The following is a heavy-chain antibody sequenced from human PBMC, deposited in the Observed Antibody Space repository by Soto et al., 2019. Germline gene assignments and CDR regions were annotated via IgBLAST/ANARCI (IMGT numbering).Heavy chain of an antibody. CDR1: GFTFSDYY. V-gene: IGHV3-11*04. CDR2: ISGDGSTI. CDR3: ARDRPHNWFDP. J-gene: IGHJ5*02. Sequence: GGSLRLSCAASGFTFSDYYMSWVRQAPGKGLEWVSCISGDGSTIYYADSVKGRFTISRDNAKNTLYLQMNSLRAKDTAVYYCARDRPHNWFDPWGQGTLVTVSS.